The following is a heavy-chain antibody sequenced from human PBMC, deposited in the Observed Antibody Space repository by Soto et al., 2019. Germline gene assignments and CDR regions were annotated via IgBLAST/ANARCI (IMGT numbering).Heavy chain of an antibody. V-gene: IGHV4-31*03. CDR2: NYYSGIT. CDR1: GGSISRGGYY. Sequence: PSETLSLTCTVSGGSISRGGYYWTWIRQHPGKGPEWIGYNYYSGITYYNPSLKSRVTISVDMSKNQFSLKLTSVTAADTAVYYCARSVFPWGQGTLVTVSS. CDR3: ARSVFP. J-gene: IGHJ5*02.